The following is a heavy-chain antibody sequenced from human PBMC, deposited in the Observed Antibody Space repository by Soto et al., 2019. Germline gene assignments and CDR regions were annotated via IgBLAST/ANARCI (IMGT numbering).Heavy chain of an antibody. D-gene: IGHD2-15*01. Sequence: PSETLSLTCTVSGGSISSYYWSWIRQPPGKGLEWIGYIYYSGSTNYNPSLKSRVTISVDTSKNQFSLKLSSVTAADTAVYYCARRHREYCSGGSCYSSAFDIWGQGTMVTVSS. J-gene: IGHJ3*02. CDR3: ARRHREYCSGGSCYSSAFDI. V-gene: IGHV4-59*08. CDR1: GGSISSYY. CDR2: IYYSGST.